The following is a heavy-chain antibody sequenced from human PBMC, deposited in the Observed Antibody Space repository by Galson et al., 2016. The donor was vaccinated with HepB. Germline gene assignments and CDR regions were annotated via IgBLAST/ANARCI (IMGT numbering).Heavy chain of an antibody. Sequence: ETLXXTCAVXXXSFXXXYWXXXRXXXGKXXXWIXXXYHSGTAXYNXXLKXRVTMSVAXSKSQFSLKLRSVTAADTAVYYXXXQPXXXSNNNWFDPWGQGXXVT. CDR2: XYHSGTA. D-gene: IGHD4-11*01. J-gene: IGHJ5*02. V-gene: IGHV4-34*01. CDR1: XXSFXXXY. CDR3: XXQPXXXSNNNWFDP.